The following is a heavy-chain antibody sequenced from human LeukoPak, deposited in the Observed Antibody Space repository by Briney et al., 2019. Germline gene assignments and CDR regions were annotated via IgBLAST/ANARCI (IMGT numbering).Heavy chain of an antibody. D-gene: IGHD6-13*01. CDR1: RFTFGDYA. J-gene: IGHJ4*02. CDR2: IRTKAYGGTT. V-gene: IGHV3-49*03. CDR3: TRGVYSSSTYNFDY. Sequence: GGSLRLSCTASRFTFGDYAMSWFRQAPGKGLEWVGFIRTKAYGGTTEFAASVKGRFTISRDDSKSIAYLQMNSLKTEDTAVYYCTRGVYSSSTYNFDYWGQGTLVTVSS.